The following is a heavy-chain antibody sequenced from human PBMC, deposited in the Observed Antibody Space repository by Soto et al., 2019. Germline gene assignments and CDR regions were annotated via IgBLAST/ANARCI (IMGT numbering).Heavy chain of an antibody. CDR1: GYTFTSYG. D-gene: IGHD3-10*01. CDR2: ISAYNGNT. V-gene: IGHV1-18*01. J-gene: IGHJ4*02. Sequence: ASVKVSCKASGYTFTSYGISWVRQAPGQGLEWMGWISAYNGNTNYAQKLQGRVTMTTDTSTSTAYMELRSLRSDDTAVYYCARDPRSTRVKGSKPLDYWGQGTLVTVS. CDR3: ARDPRSTRVKGSKPLDY.